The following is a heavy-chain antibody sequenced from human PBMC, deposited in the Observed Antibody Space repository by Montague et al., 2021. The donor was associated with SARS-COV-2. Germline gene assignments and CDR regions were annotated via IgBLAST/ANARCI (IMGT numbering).Heavy chain of an antibody. Sequence: TLSLTCTVSGDSISSGTHYWSWIRQPAGKGLEWIGRIYTSGSTNYTPSLKSRVTISVDTSKNQFSLNVSSVTAAATAVYYCARVGGNEYRFFDYWGQGTLVTVSS. V-gene: IGHV4-61*02. CDR2: IYTSGST. J-gene: IGHJ4*02. CDR1: GDSISSGTHY. D-gene: IGHD1-1*01. CDR3: ARVGGNEYRFFDY.